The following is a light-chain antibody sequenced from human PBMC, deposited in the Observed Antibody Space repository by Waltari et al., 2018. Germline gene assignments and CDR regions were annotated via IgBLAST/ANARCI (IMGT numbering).Light chain of an antibody. CDR2: GAS. J-gene: IGKJ1*01. V-gene: IGKV1-5*03. CDR3: QQYKSYKT. Sequence: DIQMTQSPSTLSASVGDTVIISCRASQSITTSWAWYRQEPGKAPDVLIYGASNLESGVPSRFSGSGSGTEFTLTISSLQPDDFATYYCQQYKSYKTFGQGTRVEIK. CDR1: QSITTS.